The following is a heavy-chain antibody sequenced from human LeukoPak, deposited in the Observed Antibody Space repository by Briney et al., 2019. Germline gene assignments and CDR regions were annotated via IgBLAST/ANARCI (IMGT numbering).Heavy chain of an antibody. J-gene: IGHJ4*02. Sequence: PSETLSLTCTVSGGSISSSSYYWGWIRQPPGKGLEWVGSIYYSGSTYYNPSLKSRVTISVDTSKNQFSLKLSSVTAVDTAVYYCASSSTAMVTPFDYWGQGTLVTVSS. CDR1: GGSISSSSYY. CDR2: IYYSGST. CDR3: ASSSTAMVTPFDY. D-gene: IGHD5-18*01. V-gene: IGHV4-39*01.